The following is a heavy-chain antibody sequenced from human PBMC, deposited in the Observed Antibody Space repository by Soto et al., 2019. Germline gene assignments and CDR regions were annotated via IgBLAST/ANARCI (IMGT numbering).Heavy chain of an antibody. CDR2: IYPGDSDT. D-gene: IGHD1-26*01. V-gene: IGHV5-51*01. J-gene: IGHJ6*02. CDR1: GYSFTSYW. Sequence: PCQPLKVPCRGFGYSFTSYWIGRVRQMPGKGREWMGIIYPGDSDTRYSPSFQGQVTISADKSISTAYLQWSSLKASDTAMYYCARWGGSYPMTPHYYYGMDVWGQGTTVTVSS. CDR3: ARWGGSYPMTPHYYYGMDV.